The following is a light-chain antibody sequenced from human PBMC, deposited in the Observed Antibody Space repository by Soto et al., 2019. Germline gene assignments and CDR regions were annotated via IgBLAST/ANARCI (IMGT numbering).Light chain of an antibody. V-gene: IGLV1-40*03. CDR3: QSYDSRMSGDV. CDR1: SSNIGAGYD. J-gene: IGLJ1*01. CDR2: GNI. Sequence: QSALTQPPSVSGAPGQRVTISCTVSSSNIGAGYDVNWYQQLPGAAPKFLIYGNINRPSGVPDRFSGCKSRASASLAITGLQAEDEADYYCQSYDSRMSGDVFGPGTQVTGL.